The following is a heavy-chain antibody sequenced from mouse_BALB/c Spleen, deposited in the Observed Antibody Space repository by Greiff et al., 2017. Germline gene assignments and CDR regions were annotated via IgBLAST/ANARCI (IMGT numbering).Heavy chain of an antibody. J-gene: IGHJ2*01. CDR3: ARRRITTGGGFDY. CDR1: GFTFSDYG. D-gene: IGHD1-1*01. V-gene: IGHV5-15*02. Sequence: EVHLVESGGGLVQPGGSRKLSCAASGFTFSDYGMAWVRQAPGKGPEWVAFISNLAYSIYYADTVTGRFTISRENAKNTLYLEMSSLRSEDTAMYYCARRRITTGGGFDYWGQGTTLTVSS. CDR2: ISNLAYSI.